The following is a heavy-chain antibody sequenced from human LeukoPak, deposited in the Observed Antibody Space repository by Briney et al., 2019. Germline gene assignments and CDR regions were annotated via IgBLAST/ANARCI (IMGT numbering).Heavy chain of an antibody. CDR2: IIPIFGTA. J-gene: IGHJ5*02. D-gene: IGHD6-6*01. CDR3: ARSMVGSSSYWFDP. Sequence: SVKVSCKASGGSFSTYTISWVRQAPGQGLEWMGGIIPIFGTANYAQKFQGRVTITADESTSTAYMELSSLRSEDTAVYYCARSMVGSSSYWFDPWGQGTLVTVSS. V-gene: IGHV1-69*13. CDR1: GGSFSTYT.